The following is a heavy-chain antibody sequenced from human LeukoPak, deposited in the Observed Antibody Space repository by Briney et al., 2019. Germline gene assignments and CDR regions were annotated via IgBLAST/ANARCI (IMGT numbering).Heavy chain of an antibody. CDR1: GYSFTDYY. Sequence: ASVTVSCKTSGYSFTDYYMHWVRQAPGQGLEWMGWINPNSGGTSSAQKFQGRVTMTRDTSITTVYMEVNWLTSDDTAMYYCARADRLHGGPYLIGPWGQGTLVTVSS. V-gene: IGHV1-2*02. CDR3: ARADRLHGGPYLIGP. CDR2: INPNSGGT. J-gene: IGHJ5*02. D-gene: IGHD3-16*01.